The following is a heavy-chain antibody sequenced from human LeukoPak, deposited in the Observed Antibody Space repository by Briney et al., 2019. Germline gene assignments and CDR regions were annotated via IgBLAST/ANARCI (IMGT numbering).Heavy chain of an antibody. Sequence: ASVKGSCKASGYTFTDYYMHWVRQAPGQGLEWVGWINSNSGGTNYAQKFQGRVTMTRDTSISAAYMELSRLTSDDAAVYYCARSDASGWKDFWGQGTLVTVSS. J-gene: IGHJ4*02. CDR3: ARSDASGWKDF. D-gene: IGHD6-19*01. CDR2: INSNSGGT. V-gene: IGHV1-2*02. CDR1: GYTFTDYY.